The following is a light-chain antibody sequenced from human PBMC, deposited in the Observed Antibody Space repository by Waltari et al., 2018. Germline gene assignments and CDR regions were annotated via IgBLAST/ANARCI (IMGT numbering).Light chain of an antibody. CDR2: GNN. J-gene: IGLJ3*02. Sequence: QSVLTQPPSVSGAPGQGVTISCTGSTSNIGAGYDVQWYQQFPTSAPKLLIRGNNIRPSGVPDRFSASRSGTSGSLAITGLRPEDDAYFYCQSYDRSLSTWVFGGGTKVTVL. CDR1: TSNIGAGYD. V-gene: IGLV1-40*01. CDR3: QSYDRSLSTWV.